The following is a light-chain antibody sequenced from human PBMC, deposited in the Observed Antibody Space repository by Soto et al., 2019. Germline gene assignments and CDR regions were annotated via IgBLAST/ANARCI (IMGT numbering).Light chain of an antibody. CDR2: EGT. Sequence: QSALTQPASVSGSPGQSITISCTGTSSNVGSYDLVSWYQQHPGEAPKLMIYEGTKRPSGVSNRFSGSKSANTASLTISGLQLEDAADYYCCSYAGSDTMIFGGGTKLTVL. V-gene: IGLV2-23*01. CDR1: SSNVGSYDL. J-gene: IGLJ2*01. CDR3: CSYAGSDTMI.